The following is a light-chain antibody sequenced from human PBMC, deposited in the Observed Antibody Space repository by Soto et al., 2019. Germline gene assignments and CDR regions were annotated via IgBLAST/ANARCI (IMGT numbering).Light chain of an antibody. V-gene: IGKV3-20*01. CDR3: QQYGSSGT. Sequence: IGMTQSAATLSVSPGERATLSCRASQSVSSNLAWYQQKPGQAPRLLIYGESTRATGIPDRFSGSGSGTDFTLTISRLEPEDFAVYYCQQYGSSGTFGQGTKVDIK. CDR2: GES. J-gene: IGKJ1*01. CDR1: QSVSSN.